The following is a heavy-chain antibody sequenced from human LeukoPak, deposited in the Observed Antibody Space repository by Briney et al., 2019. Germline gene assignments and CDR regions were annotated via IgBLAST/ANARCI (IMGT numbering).Heavy chain of an antibody. Sequence: SETLSLTCAVYGGSFSGYYWTWIRQPPGKGLEWIGEINHSGSSNYNPSLKSRVTISLDTSKNQFSLRLSSVTAADTAVYYCARSYNRVELLYYWGQGTLVTVSS. CDR1: GGSFSGYY. CDR3: ARSYNRVELLYY. D-gene: IGHD3-10*01. V-gene: IGHV4-34*01. CDR2: INHSGSS. J-gene: IGHJ4*02.